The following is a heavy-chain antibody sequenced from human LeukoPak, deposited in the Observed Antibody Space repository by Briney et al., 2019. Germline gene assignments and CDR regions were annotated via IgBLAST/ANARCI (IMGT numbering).Heavy chain of an antibody. CDR1: GYTFTGYN. V-gene: IGHV1-2*06. J-gene: IGHJ4*02. CDR2: INPNSGGT. D-gene: IGHD6-6*01. Sequence: ASVEVSCKASGYTFTGYNMHWVRQAPGQGLEWMGRINPNSGGTNYAQKFQGSVTMTRDTSISTAYMELGRLTSYDSAVYYCYHFSSSLFDDWGQGTLVTVSS. CDR3: YHFSSSLFDD.